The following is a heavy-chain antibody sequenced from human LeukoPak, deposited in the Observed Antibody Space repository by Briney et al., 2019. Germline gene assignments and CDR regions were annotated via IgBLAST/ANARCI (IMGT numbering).Heavy chain of an antibody. V-gene: IGHV4-59*01. CDR2: VFYSGST. Sequence: SETLSLTCIVSGGSIRSDYWSWIRQPPGKGLEWIGYVFYSGSTSYNPSLKSRVTMSIDTSKNQFSLKLSSVTAADTAVYYCARDRVRGNANPYFDYWGQGTLVTVSS. J-gene: IGHJ4*02. CDR3: ARDRVRGNANPYFDY. CDR1: GGSIRSDY. D-gene: IGHD1-1*01.